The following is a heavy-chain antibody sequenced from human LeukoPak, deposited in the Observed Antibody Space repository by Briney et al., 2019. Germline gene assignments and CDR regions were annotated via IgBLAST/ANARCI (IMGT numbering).Heavy chain of an antibody. CDR2: IYYSGST. Sequence: PSETLSLTCTVSGGSISSGDYYWSWVRQPPGKGLEWIGYIYYSGSTYYNPSLKSRVTISVDTSKNQFSLNLSSVTAAATAVYSCAREPHYYVSGSSERFDPWGQGTLVTVSS. J-gene: IGHJ5*02. D-gene: IGHD3-10*01. V-gene: IGHV4-30-4*01. CDR3: AREPHYYVSGSSERFDP. CDR1: GGSISSGDYY.